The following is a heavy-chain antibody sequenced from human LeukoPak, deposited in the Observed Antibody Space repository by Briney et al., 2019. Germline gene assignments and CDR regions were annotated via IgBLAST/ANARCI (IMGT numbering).Heavy chain of an antibody. CDR1: GFTFSSYS. CDR2: ISSSSSYI. Sequence: GGSLRLSCAASGFTFSSYSMNWVRQALGKGLEWVSSISSSSSYIYYADSVKGRFTISRDNAKNSLYLQMSSLRAEDTAVYYCASHYYGSGTYYNDYWGQGTLVTVSS. CDR3: ASHYYGSGTYYNDY. J-gene: IGHJ4*02. D-gene: IGHD3-10*01. V-gene: IGHV3-21*01.